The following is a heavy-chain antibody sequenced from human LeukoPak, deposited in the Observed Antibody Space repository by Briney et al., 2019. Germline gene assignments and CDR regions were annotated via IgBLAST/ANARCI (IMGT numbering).Heavy chain of an antibody. V-gene: IGHV4-59*08. CDR2: FYYSGST. CDR3: AGIVVANEGPAAFDI. J-gene: IGHJ3*02. D-gene: IGHD3-22*01. CDR1: GGSISSYY. Sequence: SETLSLTCTVSGGSISSYYWNWIRQPPGKGLEWIGYFYYSGSTNYNPSLKSRVTISADTSKNQFSLKLISVTAADTAVYYCAGIVVANEGPAAFDIWGQGTMVTVSS.